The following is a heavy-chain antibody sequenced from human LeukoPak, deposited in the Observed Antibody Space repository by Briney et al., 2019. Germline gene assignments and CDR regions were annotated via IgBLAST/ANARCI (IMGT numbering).Heavy chain of an antibody. CDR1: GFTFSSYW. V-gene: IGHV3-74*01. Sequence: GGSLRLSCAASGFTFSSYWMHWVRQAPGKGLVWVSRINTDGSSTSYADSVKGRFTISRDNAKNTLYLQMNSLRAEDTAVYYCAKTIFAGIAAAGYYFDYWGQGTLVPVSS. D-gene: IGHD6-13*01. CDR3: AKTIFAGIAAAGYYFDY. J-gene: IGHJ4*02. CDR2: INTDGSST.